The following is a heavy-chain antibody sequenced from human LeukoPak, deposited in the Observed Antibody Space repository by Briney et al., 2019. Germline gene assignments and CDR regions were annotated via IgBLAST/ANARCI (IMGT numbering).Heavy chain of an antibody. CDR2: ISSNGGST. V-gene: IGHV3-64D*06. D-gene: IGHD6-13*01. CDR1: GFTFSSYA. J-gene: IGHJ4*02. Sequence: PGGSLRLSCSASGFTFSSYAMHWVRQAPGKGLEYVSAISSNGGSTYYADSVKGRFTISRDNSKNTLYLQVSSLRAEDTAVYYCVKGVWGYSSGWYDYWGQGTLVTVSS. CDR3: VKGVWGYSSGWYDY.